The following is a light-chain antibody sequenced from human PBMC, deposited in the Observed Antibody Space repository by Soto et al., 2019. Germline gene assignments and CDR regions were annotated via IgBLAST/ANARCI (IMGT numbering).Light chain of an antibody. CDR1: YSNIGAYA. CDR3: ATWDDNLSGPV. J-gene: IGLJ2*01. CDR2: STD. Sequence: QSVLAQPFSASGTPGQRVSISCSGGYSNIGAYAVHWYQQLPGAAPKLLIYSTDQRPSGGPDRFSGAKSGTSASLAISALQSEDAAHYYCATWDDNLSGPVFGGGTKLTVL. V-gene: IGLV1-44*01.